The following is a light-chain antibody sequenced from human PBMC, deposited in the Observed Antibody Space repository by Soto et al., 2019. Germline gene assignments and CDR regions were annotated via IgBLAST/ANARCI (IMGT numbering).Light chain of an antibody. V-gene: IGLV2-11*01. J-gene: IGLJ1*01. CDR2: DVT. Sequence: QSVLTQPHSVSGSPGQSVTISCTGTSSDVGYYNYVSWYQQHPGTAPKLVIYDVTVRPSGVPDRFSGSKTVNTASLTISGLQAEDEADYYCCSYAGSYTFYVFGSGTKVPVL. CDR3: CSYAGSYTFYV. CDR1: SSDVGYYNY.